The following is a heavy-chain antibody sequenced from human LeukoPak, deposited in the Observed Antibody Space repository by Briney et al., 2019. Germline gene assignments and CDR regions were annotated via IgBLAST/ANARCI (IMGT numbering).Heavy chain of an antibody. J-gene: IGHJ4*02. V-gene: IGHV4-34*01. D-gene: IGHD6-19*01. Sequence: SETLSLTCAVYGGSFSGYYWSWIRQPPGKGLEWIGEINHSGSTNYNPSLKSRVTISVDTSKNQFSLKLSSVTAADTAVYYCARGSGYSSGWSPPGFDYWGQGTLVTVSS. CDR3: ARGSGYSSGWSPPGFDY. CDR1: GGSFSGYY. CDR2: INHSGST.